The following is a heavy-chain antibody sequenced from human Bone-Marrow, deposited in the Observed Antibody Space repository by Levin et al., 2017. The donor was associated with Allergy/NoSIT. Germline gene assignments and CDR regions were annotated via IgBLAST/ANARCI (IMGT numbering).Heavy chain of an antibody. CDR3: AKVGYSSSWSMDV. CDR1: GFTFDDYA. CDR2: ISWNSGII. Sequence: GGSLRLSCVASGFTFDDYAMHWVRQAPGKGLEWVSGISWNSGIIGYADSVKGRFTISRDNAKNSLYLQMTSLKADDTALYYFAKVGYSSSWSMDVWGQGTTVTVSS. D-gene: IGHD6-13*01. V-gene: IGHV3-9*01. J-gene: IGHJ6*02.